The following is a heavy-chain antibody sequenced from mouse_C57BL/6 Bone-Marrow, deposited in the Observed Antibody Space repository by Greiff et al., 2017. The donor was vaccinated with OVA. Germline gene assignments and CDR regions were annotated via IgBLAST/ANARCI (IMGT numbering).Heavy chain of an antibody. D-gene: IGHD2-12*01. CDR3: ARPGLLYYFDY. CDR2: IHPNSGST. V-gene: IGHV1-64*01. Sequence: QVQLQQPGAELVKPGASVKLSCKASGYTFTSYWMHWVKQRPGQGLEWIGMIHPNSGSTNYNEKFKSKATLTVDNSSSTAYMQLSSRTSEDSAVYYCARPGLLYYFDYRGQGTTLTVSS. CDR1: GYTFTSYW. J-gene: IGHJ2*01.